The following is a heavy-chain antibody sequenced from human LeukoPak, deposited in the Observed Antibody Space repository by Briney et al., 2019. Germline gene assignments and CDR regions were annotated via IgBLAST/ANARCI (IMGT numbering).Heavy chain of an antibody. Sequence: GGSLRLSCAASGFTVSSNYMSWVRQAPGKGLEWVSVIYSGGSTYYADSVRGRFTISRDNSKNTLYLQMNSLRAEDTAVYYCARAGDGYGSGSYYPYYYYGMDVWGQGTTVTVSS. CDR1: GFTVSSNY. J-gene: IGHJ6*02. D-gene: IGHD3-10*01. CDR3: ARAGDGYGSGSYYPYYYYGMDV. CDR2: IYSGGST. V-gene: IGHV3-66*01.